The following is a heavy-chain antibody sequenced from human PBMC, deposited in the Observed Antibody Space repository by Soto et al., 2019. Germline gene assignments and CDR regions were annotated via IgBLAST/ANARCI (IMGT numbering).Heavy chain of an antibody. D-gene: IGHD6-19*01. J-gene: IGHJ4*02. CDR1: GFTFADHA. CDR3: VKDKAVSASVSLWK. Sequence: PGGSLRLSCAASGFTFADHAMHWVRQAPGKGPEWVSGISWNSGSIGYADSVKGRFTVSRDNANGSLYLQMNSLRPEDTALYYCVKDKAVSASVSLWKWGQGTMVTVYS. V-gene: IGHV3-9*01. CDR2: ISWNSGSI.